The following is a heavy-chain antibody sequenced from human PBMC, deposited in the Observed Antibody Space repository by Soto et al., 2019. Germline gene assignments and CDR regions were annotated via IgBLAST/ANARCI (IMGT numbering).Heavy chain of an antibody. CDR3: ATGSSSGSRVRRVYGMDV. CDR1: GDTFTGYY. CDR2: INPNSGGT. V-gene: IGHV1-2*02. J-gene: IGHJ6*02. D-gene: IGHD3-10*01. Sequence: DSVMGSCKASGDTFTGYYMHWVRQAPGQGREWMGWINPNSGGTNYAQKFQGRVTMTRDTSISTAYMELSRLRSDDTAVYYCATGSSSGSRVRRVYGMDVRGEG.